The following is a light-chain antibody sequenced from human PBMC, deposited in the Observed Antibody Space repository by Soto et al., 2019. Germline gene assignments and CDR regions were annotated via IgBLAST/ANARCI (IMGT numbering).Light chain of an antibody. CDR1: SSDVGSYNR. Sequence: QSALTQPPSVSGSPGQSVTISCTGTSSDVGSYNRVSWYQQPPGTAPKLMIYEVSNRPSGVPDRFSGSKSGNTASLTISGLQAEDEADYYCSSYTGSSTLYIFGTGTKLTVL. V-gene: IGLV2-18*02. CDR2: EVS. J-gene: IGLJ1*01. CDR3: SSYTGSSTLYI.